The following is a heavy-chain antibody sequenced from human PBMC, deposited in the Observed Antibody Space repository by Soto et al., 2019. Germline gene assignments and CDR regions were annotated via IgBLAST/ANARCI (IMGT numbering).Heavy chain of an antibody. D-gene: IGHD3-16*01. CDR1: GDSVSGNSAA. CDR3: AREFPYYESSDSYFDY. CDR2: TYYRSKWYN. J-gene: IGHJ4*02. V-gene: IGHV6-1*01. Sequence: QVQLQQSGPGLVTPSQTLSLTCAISGDSVSGNSAAWNWSRQSPSRGLEWLGRTYYRSKWYNDYAVSVKSRITVTPDTSKNQFSLHLNSVTPEDTAVYYWAREFPYYESSDSYFDYWGQGALVTVSS.